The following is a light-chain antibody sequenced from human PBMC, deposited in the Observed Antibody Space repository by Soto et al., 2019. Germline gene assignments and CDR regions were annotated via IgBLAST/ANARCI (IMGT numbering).Light chain of an antibody. CDR1: SSDVGGYNF. V-gene: IGLV2-11*01. CDR2: DVS. J-gene: IGLJ1*01. CDR3: CSYAGSYTYV. Sequence: QSVLTQPRSVSGSPGQSVTISCTETSSDVGGYNFVSWYQHHPGKAPKPMIYDVSKRPSGVPDRFSGSKSGNTASLTISGLQTEDEADYYCCSYAGSYTYVFGTGTKLTVL.